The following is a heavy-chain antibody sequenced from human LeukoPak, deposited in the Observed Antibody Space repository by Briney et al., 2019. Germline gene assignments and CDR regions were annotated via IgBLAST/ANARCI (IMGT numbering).Heavy chain of an antibody. J-gene: IGHJ4*02. Sequence: PSQTLSLTCTVSGGSISRGDYYWTWVRQHPEKGLEWIGYIHYSGGAYYNPSLKSRVTISLDTYKNQFSLGLSSVTAADTAVYYCARVVVGVTIDYWGRGALVTASS. CDR2: IHYSGGA. CDR3: ARVVVGVTIDY. V-gene: IGHV4-31*03. D-gene: IGHD1-26*01. CDR1: GGSISRGDYY.